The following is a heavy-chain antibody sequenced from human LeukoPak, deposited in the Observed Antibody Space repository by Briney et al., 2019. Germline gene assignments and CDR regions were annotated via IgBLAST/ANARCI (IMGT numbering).Heavy chain of an antibody. CDR2: ISSSSSYI. J-gene: IGHJ4*02. D-gene: IGHD6-19*01. CDR3: ARAGSSGWYHFDY. CDR1: GFTFSSYS. V-gene: IGHV3-21*01. Sequence: PGGSLRLSCAASGFTFSSYSMTWVRQAPGKGLEWVSSISSSSSYIYYADSVKGKFTISRDNSKNTLYLQMSSLRAEDTAVYYCARAGSSGWYHFDYWGQGALVTVSS.